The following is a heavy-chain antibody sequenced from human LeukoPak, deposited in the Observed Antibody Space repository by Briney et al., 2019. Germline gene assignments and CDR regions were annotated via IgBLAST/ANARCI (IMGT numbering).Heavy chain of an antibody. CDR1: GGSISGYY. J-gene: IGHJ3*02. D-gene: IGHD1-14*01. CDR3: ARVYRAPGSDAFDI. V-gene: IGHV4-59*01. Sequence: PSETLSLTCTVSGGSISGYYWSWSRQPPGKGLGWIGYIYYSGSTNYNPSLKSRVTISVDTAKDQFSLKLSSVTAADTAVYYCARVYRAPGSDAFDIWGQGTMVTVSS. CDR2: IYYSGST.